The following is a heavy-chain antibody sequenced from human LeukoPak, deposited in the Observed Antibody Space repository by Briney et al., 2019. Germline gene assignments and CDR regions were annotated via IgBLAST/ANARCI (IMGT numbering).Heavy chain of an antibody. CDR2: IYPGDSDI. J-gene: IGHJ4*02. CDR1: GYSFTSYW. V-gene: IGHV5-51*01. Sequence: GESLKISCKGSGYSFTSYWIGWVRQMPGKGLEWIGIIYPGDSDIRYSPSFQGQVTISADKSISTAYLQWSSLKASDTAMYYCARHLPYGRNPLYNDYWGQGSLVTVSS. D-gene: IGHD4-23*01. CDR3: ARHLPYGRNPLYNDY.